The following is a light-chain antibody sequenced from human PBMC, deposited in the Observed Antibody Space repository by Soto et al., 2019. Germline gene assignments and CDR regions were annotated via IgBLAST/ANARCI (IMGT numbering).Light chain of an antibody. CDR1: SSDVGGYNY. CDR3: SSFTSMSSLV. Sequence: QSALTQPASVSGSPGQSITISCTGTSSDVGGYNYVSWYQQHPGKVPKLMIYEVSNRPSGVSNRFSGSKSGNTASLTISGLQAEDEADYYCSSFTSMSSLVFGGGPKLTVL. V-gene: IGLV2-14*01. J-gene: IGLJ3*02. CDR2: EVS.